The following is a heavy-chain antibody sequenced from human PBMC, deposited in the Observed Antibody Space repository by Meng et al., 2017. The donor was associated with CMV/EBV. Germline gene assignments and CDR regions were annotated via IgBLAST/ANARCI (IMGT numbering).Heavy chain of an antibody. Sequence: VRLVQSGSEVKKPGASVKVACKASGYSFIGHYIHWVRQAPGQGLEWMGRINPNSAGTNYVEKFQGRVTMTRDTSNNIVYMELTRLTSDDTAVYYCTRSWIDSFTPDFDYWGQGTLVTVSS. CDR3: TRSWIDSFTPDFDY. CDR2: INPNSAGT. V-gene: IGHV1-2*06. D-gene: IGHD2-2*03. J-gene: IGHJ4*02. CDR1: GYSFIGHY.